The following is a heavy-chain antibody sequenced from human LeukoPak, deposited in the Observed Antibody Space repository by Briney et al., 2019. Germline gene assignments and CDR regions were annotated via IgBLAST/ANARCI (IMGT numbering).Heavy chain of an antibody. V-gene: IGHV1-8*01. J-gene: IGHJ6*03. Sequence: ASVEVSCKASGYTFTSYDINWVRQATGQGLEWMGWMNPNSGNTGYAQKFQGRVTMTRNTSISTAYMELSSLRSEDTAVYYCARGYCSSSSCYLYYYYMDVWGKGTTVTVSS. D-gene: IGHD2-2*01. CDR2: MNPNSGNT. CDR3: ARGYCSSSSCYLYYYYMDV. CDR1: GYTFTSYD.